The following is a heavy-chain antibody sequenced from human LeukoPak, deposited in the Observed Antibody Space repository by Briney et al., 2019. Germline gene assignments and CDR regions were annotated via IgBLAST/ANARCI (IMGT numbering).Heavy chain of an antibody. V-gene: IGHV4-31*01. D-gene: IGHD3-22*01. CDR3: ARHYDSSGYYPADDY. CDR1: GDSISSGGYY. J-gene: IGHJ4*02. Sequence: PSQTLSLTCTVSGDSISSGGYYWSWIRQHPGKGLEWIGYIYYGGSTYYNPSLKSLFTISVDTSKNQFSLKLSSVTAADTAVYYCARHYDSSGYYPADDYWGQGTLVTVSS. CDR2: IYYGGST.